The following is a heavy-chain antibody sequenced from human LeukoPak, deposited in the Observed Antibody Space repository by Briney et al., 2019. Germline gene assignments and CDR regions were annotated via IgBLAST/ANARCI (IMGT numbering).Heavy chain of an antibody. J-gene: IGHJ4*02. D-gene: IGHD3-22*01. V-gene: IGHV3-74*01. CDR2: ITPDGAST. Sequence: PGGSLRLSCVASGFTFSRFWMHWVRQVPGKGLVWVSRITPDGASTSYADSVKGRFTVSRDNAKSTLYLQMNSLRAEDTAIYYCAKFRGMIVASYFFDYWGQGALVTVSS. CDR3: AKFRGMIVASYFFDY. CDR1: GFTFSRFW.